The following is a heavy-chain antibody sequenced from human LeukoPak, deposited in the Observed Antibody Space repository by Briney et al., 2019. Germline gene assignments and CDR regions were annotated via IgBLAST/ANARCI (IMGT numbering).Heavy chain of an antibody. D-gene: IGHD3-22*01. CDR2: FDPEDGET. CDR1: GYTLTELS. V-gene: IGHV1-24*01. CDR3: ARDYYDSSGYLGD. Sequence: ASVKVSCKVSGYTLTELSMHWVRQAPGKGLEWMGGFDPEDGETIYAQKLQGRVTMTTDTSTSTAYMELRSLRSDDTAVYYCARDYYDSSGYLGDWGQGTLVTVSS. J-gene: IGHJ4*02.